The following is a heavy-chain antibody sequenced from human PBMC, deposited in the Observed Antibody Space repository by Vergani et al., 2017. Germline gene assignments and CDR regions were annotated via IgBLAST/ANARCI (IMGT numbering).Heavy chain of an antibody. CDR2: ISCSGGST. D-gene: IGHD6-19*01. CDR1: GFTFSSYA. J-gene: IGHJ6*02. Sequence: EVQLVESGGGLVKPGGSLRLSCAASGFTFSSYAMSWVRQAPGKGLVWVSAISCSGGSTYYADSVKGRFTISRDNSKNTLYLQMNSLRAEDTAVYYCAGEDGIAVAAEQDYYYGIDVWGQGTTVTVSS. V-gene: IGHV3-23*04. CDR3: AGEDGIAVAAEQDYYYGIDV.